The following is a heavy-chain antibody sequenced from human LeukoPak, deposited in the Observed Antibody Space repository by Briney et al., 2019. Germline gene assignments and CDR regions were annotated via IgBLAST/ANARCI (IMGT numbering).Heavy chain of an antibody. CDR2: IYPGDSDT. D-gene: IGHD6-13*01. CDR1: GYSFTSYW. CDR3: ARLQKPGIAAAAPDY. V-gene: IGHV5-51*01. J-gene: IGHJ4*02. Sequence: RGESLKISCKGSGYSFTSYWIAWVRQMPGKGLEWMGIIYPGDSDTRYGPSFQGQVTISADKSISTAYLQWSSLKASDTAMYYCARLQKPGIAAAAPDYWGQGTLVTVSS.